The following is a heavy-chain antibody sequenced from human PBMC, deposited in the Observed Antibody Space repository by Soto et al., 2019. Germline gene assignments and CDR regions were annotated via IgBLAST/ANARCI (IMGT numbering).Heavy chain of an antibody. Sequence: GASVKVSCKASGYTFTGYYMHWVRQAPGQGLEWVGWINPNSGGTNYAQKFQGRVTMTRDTSISTAYMELSRLRSDDTAVYYCASIVGATTYYYYYGMDVWGQGTTVTVSS. CDR3: ASIVGATTYYYYYGMDV. CDR1: GYTFTGYY. V-gene: IGHV1-2*02. CDR2: INPNSGGT. D-gene: IGHD1-26*01. J-gene: IGHJ6*02.